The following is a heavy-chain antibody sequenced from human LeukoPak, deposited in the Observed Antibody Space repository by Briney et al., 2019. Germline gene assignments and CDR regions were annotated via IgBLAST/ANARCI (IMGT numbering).Heavy chain of an antibody. CDR1: GYTFTGYY. Sequence: SVKVSCTASGYTFTGYYMHWVRQAPGQGLEWMGRIIPIFGTANYAQKFQGRVTITTDESTSTAYMELSSLRSEDTAVYYCARIYGGNSVDYWGQGTLVTVSS. D-gene: IGHD4-23*01. V-gene: IGHV1-69*05. CDR3: ARIYGGNSVDY. CDR2: IIPIFGTA. J-gene: IGHJ4*02.